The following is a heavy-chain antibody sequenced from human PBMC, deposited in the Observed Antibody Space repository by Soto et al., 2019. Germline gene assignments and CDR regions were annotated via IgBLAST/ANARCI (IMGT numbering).Heavy chain of an antibody. CDR1: GGSISSSNY. V-gene: IGHV4-31*11. J-gene: IGHJ4*02. CDR3: ARAPLSDYFDY. Sequence: PSETLSLTCAVSGGSISSSNYWSWLRQHPGKGLEWIGYIYYSGSTYYNPSLKSRVTISVDTSNNQFSLKLSSVTAADTAVYYCARAPLSDYFDYWGQGTLVTVSS. CDR2: IYYSGST.